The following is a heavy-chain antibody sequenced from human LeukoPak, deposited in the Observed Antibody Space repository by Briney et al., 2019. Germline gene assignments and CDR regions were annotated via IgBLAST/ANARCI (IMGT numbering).Heavy chain of an antibody. CDR1: GFTVSSNY. D-gene: IGHD6-6*01. J-gene: IGHJ4*02. CDR3: ARGPNSNWSGLDF. CDR2: IYSGGST. V-gene: IGHV3-53*01. Sequence: PGGSLRLSCAASGFTVSSNYMSWVRQAPGKGLEWVSVIYSGGSTYYADSVKGRFTISRDNSKNTLYLQMNSLRAEDTAVYYCARGPNSNWSGLDFWGQGTLVTVSS.